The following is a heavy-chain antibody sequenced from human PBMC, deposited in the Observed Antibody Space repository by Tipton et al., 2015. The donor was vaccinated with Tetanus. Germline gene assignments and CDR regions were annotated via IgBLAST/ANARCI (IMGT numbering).Heavy chain of an antibody. CDR2: IKSDGTKT. Sequence: GSLRLSCAASGFPSRSYWMHWVRQSPGKGLVWVSRIKSDGTKTTYADSVKGRFTISRDNSKNTLYLQMNSLRADDTAVYYCVRRWFGTQYYFGMDVWGQGTTVTVSS. J-gene: IGHJ6*02. V-gene: IGHV3-74*03. D-gene: IGHD2/OR15-2a*01. CDR1: GFPSRSYW. CDR3: VRRWFGTQYYFGMDV.